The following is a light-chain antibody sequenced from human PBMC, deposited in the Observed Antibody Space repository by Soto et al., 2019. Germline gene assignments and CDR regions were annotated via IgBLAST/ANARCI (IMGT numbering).Light chain of an antibody. J-gene: IGKJ3*01. V-gene: IGKV1-33*01. CDR1: QDISNF. CDR3: QQYDPLPFT. Sequence: DIQMTQSPSSLSASVGDRVAITCQASQDISNFLNWYQQKPGKAPKLLTYDASDLETGVPSRFSGSGSGTDFTFTISNLKHEDFATYYCQQYDPLPFTFGPGTKGDSK. CDR2: DAS.